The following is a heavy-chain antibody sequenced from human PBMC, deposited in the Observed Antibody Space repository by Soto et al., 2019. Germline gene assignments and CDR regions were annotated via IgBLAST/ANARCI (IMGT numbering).Heavy chain of an antibody. CDR3: AREGNGSGWSFGGRSAGMDA. CDR1: GGTFSSYA. Sequence: ASVKVSCNASGGTFSSYAISWWRQAPGQWLEWMGGIIPICGTANYAQKCQGRVTISADESTSTAYMEPRGLRSEDTPVHHCAREGNGSGWSFGGRSAGMDAWGQGTTDTVSP. V-gene: IGHV1-69*13. CDR2: IIPICGTA. D-gene: IGHD6-25*01. J-gene: IGHJ6*01.